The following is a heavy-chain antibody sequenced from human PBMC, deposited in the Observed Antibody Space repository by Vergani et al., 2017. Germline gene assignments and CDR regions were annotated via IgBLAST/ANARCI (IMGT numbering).Heavy chain of an antibody. CDR3: ARFSSRDWGRFDP. J-gene: IGHJ5*02. CDR2: ISRTSSTI. D-gene: IGHD7-27*01. Sequence: EVQLLESGGGLVQPGGSLRLSCAASGFTFSSYAMNWVRQAPGKGLEWVSNISRTSSTIYYADSVKGRFTSPRDNAKNSLYLQMNSLRAEDTAVYYCARFSSRDWGRFDPWGQGTLVTVSS. V-gene: IGHV3-48*01. CDR1: GFTFSSYA.